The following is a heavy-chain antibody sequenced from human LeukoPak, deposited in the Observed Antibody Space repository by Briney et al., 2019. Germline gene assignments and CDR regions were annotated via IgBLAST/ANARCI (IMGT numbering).Heavy chain of an antibody. J-gene: IGHJ4*02. Sequence: MSSETLSLTCTVSGYSISSGYYWGWIRQPPGKGLEWIGSIYHSGSTYYNPSLKSRVTISVDTSKNQFSLKLSSVTAADTAVYYCARDKGWGPQWLGFDYWGQGTLVTVSS. CDR3: ARDKGWGPQWLGFDY. D-gene: IGHD6-19*01. CDR1: GYSISSGYY. CDR2: IYHSGST. V-gene: IGHV4-38-2*02.